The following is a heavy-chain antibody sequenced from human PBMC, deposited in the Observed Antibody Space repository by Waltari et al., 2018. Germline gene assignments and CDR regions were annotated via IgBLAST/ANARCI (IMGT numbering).Heavy chain of an antibody. J-gene: IGHJ4*02. CDR2: NSGSGGST. CDR3: AKDSSGYSPFDY. D-gene: IGHD3-22*01. V-gene: IGHV3-23*04. Sequence: EVQLVESGGGLVQPGGSLRLSCAASGFTFSSYAISWVRQAPGQGVGGGSANSGSGGSTYHAGSGDGRFTISRDNSKNTLDLQMNSLRAEDTAVYYCAKDSSGYSPFDYWGQGTLVTVSS. CDR1: GFTFSSYA.